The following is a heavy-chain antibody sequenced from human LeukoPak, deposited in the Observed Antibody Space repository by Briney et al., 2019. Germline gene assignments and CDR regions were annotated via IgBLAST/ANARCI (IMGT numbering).Heavy chain of an antibody. V-gene: IGHV4-39*07. Sequence: ASETLSLTCSVSGGSISSCTYSWGWIRQPPGKGLEWIGSFSCSGSTYYNPSLKSRVTISVDTSKSQFSLYMDSVTAADTAVYYCARDWNRYAYWGQGTLVTVSS. CDR1: GGSISSCTYS. CDR3: ARDWNRYAY. D-gene: IGHD1-1*01. J-gene: IGHJ4*02. CDR2: FSCSGST.